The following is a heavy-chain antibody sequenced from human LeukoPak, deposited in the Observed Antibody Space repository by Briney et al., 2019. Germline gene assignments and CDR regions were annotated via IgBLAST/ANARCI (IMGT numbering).Heavy chain of an antibody. Sequence: GASVKVSCKASGGTFSSYAISWVRQAPGQGLEWMGRIIPILGIANYAQKFQGRVTITADKSTSTAYMELSSLRSEDTAVYYCARAQREGYGGFGGNDYWGQGTLVTVSS. CDR2: IIPILGIA. CDR3: ARAQREGYGGFGGNDY. D-gene: IGHD4-23*01. V-gene: IGHV1-69*04. CDR1: GGTFSSYA. J-gene: IGHJ4*02.